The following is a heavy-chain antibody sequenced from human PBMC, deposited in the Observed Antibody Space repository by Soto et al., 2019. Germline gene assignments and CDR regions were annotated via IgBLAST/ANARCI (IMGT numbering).Heavy chain of an antibody. CDR1: GFTFSSYA. CDR2: ISGSGGST. J-gene: IGHJ2*01. V-gene: IGHV3-23*01. D-gene: IGHD5-12*01. CDR3: AKGTRRWLQLTWYFDL. Sequence: GGSLRLSCPASGFTFSSYAMSCVRKAPGKGLEWVSAISGSGGSTYYADSVKGRFTISRDNSKNTLYLQMNSLRAEDTAVYYCAKGTRRWLQLTWYFDLWGRGTLVTVSS.